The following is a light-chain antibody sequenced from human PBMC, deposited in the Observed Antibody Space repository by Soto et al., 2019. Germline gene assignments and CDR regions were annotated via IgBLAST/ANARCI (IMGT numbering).Light chain of an antibody. CDR1: QTISSS. CDR3: QQSYSTPIT. CDR2: AAS. J-gene: IGKJ5*01. Sequence: ENQLNQSPSPLSAPVGHYLTITGRASQTISSSLNWYQQKPGKAPKLLIYAASSLQSGVPSRFSGSGSGTDFTLTISSLQPEDFVTYYCQQSYSTPITFGQATRLEI. V-gene: IGKV1-39*01.